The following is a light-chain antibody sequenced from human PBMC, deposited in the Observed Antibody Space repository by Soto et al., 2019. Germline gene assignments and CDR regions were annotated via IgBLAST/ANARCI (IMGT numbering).Light chain of an antibody. CDR1: QSISSW. Sequence: DIQMTQSPSTLSASVGDRVTITCRTSQSISSWLAWYQQKPGKAPKLLIYKASSLESGVPSRFSGSGSGTEFTLTISSLQPDDFATYYCQQYNSYLGTFGQGTKVDI. J-gene: IGKJ1*01. CDR3: QQYNSYLGT. V-gene: IGKV1-5*03. CDR2: KAS.